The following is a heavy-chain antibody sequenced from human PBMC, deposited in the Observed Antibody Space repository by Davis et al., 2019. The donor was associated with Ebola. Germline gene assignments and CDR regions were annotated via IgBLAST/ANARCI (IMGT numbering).Heavy chain of an antibody. J-gene: IGHJ6*04. Sequence: PGGSLRLSCAASGFSVSANYMIWVRQAPGKGLEWVSLMYAVGNTFYADSVKGRVTISRDNSKNTVYLHMNSLKADDTAVYYCVRDPSGGSGWSMGYYGMDVWGKGTTVTVSS. CDR1: GFSVSANY. D-gene: IGHD6-19*01. CDR3: VRDPSGGSGWSMGYYGMDV. V-gene: IGHV3-53*01. CDR2: MYAVGNT.